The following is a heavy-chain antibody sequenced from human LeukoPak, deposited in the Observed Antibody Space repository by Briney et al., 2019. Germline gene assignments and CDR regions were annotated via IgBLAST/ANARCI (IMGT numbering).Heavy chain of an antibody. V-gene: IGHV3-23*01. Sequence: PGGSLRLSCAASGFNFNSNAMTWVRQAPGKGLECVSAITATGDTTYYADSVKGRFTISRDNAKNSLYLQMNSLRAEDTAVYYCAKDDDWGRFNHWGQGTLVTVSS. CDR2: ITATGDTT. D-gene: IGHD3-16*01. CDR1: GFNFNSNA. CDR3: AKDDDWGRFNH. J-gene: IGHJ1*01.